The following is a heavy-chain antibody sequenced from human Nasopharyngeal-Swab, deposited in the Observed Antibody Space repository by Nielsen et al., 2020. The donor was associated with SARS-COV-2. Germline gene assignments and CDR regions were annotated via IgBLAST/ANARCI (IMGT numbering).Heavy chain of an antibody. CDR3: ARPNTPEDIVVVPAAIAFDI. Sequence: RQAPGKELEWIGSIYYSGSTYYNPSLKSRVTISVDTSKNQFSLKLSSVTAADTAVYYCARPNTPEDIVVVPAAIAFDIWGQGTMVTVSS. V-gene: IGHV4-39*01. CDR2: IYYSGST. D-gene: IGHD2-2*01. J-gene: IGHJ3*02.